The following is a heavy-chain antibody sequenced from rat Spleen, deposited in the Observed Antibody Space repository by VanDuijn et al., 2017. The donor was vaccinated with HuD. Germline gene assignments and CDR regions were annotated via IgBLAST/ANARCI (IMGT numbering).Heavy chain of an antibody. CDR1: GFNFNDYW. V-gene: IGHV5-25*01. CDR2: ISPSGVT. CDR3: ARAGYLRDWYFDF. J-gene: IGHJ1*01. D-gene: IGHD2-2*01. Sequence: EVQLVESGGGLVQPGRSMKLSCAASGFNFNDYWMGWVRQAPTKGLEWVTSISPSGVTYYRDSVKGRFTVSRENTERTLYLLVDSLRSEGTATYYCARAGYLRDWYFDFWGPGTVVTVSS.